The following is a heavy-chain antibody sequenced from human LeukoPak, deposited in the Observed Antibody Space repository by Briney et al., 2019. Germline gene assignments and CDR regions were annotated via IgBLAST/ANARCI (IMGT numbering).Heavy chain of an antibody. CDR2: MNPNSGNT. V-gene: IGHV1-8*01. CDR1: GYTFTSYD. Sequence: ASVKVSCKASGYTFTSYDINWVRQAPGQGLEWMGWMNPNSGNTDYAQKFQGRVTMTRNTSISTAYMELSSLRSEDTAVYYCARWKYDSSGYYYLDYYYYGMDVWGQGTTVTVSS. J-gene: IGHJ6*02. CDR3: ARWKYDSSGYYYLDYYYYGMDV. D-gene: IGHD3-22*01.